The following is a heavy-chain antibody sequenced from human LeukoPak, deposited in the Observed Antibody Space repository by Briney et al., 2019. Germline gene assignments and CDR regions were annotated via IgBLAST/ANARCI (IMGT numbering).Heavy chain of an antibody. CDR3: AREQWLVRYFDY. D-gene: IGHD6-19*01. V-gene: IGHV1-18*01. J-gene: IGHJ4*02. CDR1: GYTFTNYG. Sequence: ASVKVSCTASGYTFTNYGISWVRQAPGQGLEWMGWISAYNGNTNYAQKLQGRVTMTTDTSTSTAYMELRSLRSDDTAVYYCAREQWLVRYFDYWGQGTLVTVSS. CDR2: ISAYNGNT.